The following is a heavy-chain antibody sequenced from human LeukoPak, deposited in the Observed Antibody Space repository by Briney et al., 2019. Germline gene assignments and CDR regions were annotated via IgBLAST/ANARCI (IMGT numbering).Heavy chain of an antibody. Sequence: SETLSLTCTVSGYSISSGYYWGWIRQPPGKGLEWIGSIYHGGSTYYNPSLKSRVTISVDTSKNQFSLKLSSVTAADTAVYYCASRPTYGSGSPRYWYYYMDVWGKGTTVTASS. V-gene: IGHV4-38-2*02. D-gene: IGHD3-10*01. CDR3: ASRPTYGSGSPRYWYYYMDV. J-gene: IGHJ6*03. CDR2: IYHGGST. CDR1: GYSISSGYY.